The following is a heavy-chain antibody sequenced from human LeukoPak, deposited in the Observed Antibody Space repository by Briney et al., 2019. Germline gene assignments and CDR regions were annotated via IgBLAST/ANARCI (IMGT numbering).Heavy chain of an antibody. D-gene: IGHD3-22*01. V-gene: IGHV3-30*03. CDR3: AREGTYYYDSSGYWEYFQH. J-gene: IGHJ1*01. Sequence: GRSLRLSCAASGFTFSSYGMHWVRQAPGKGLEWVAVISYDGSNKYYADSVKGRFTISRDNSKNTLYLQMNSLRAEDTAVYYCAREGTYYYDSSGYWEYFQHWARAPWSPSPQ. CDR1: GFTFSSYG. CDR2: ISYDGSNK.